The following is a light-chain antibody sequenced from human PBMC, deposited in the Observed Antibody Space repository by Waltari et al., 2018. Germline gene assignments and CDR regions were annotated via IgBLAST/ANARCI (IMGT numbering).Light chain of an antibody. J-gene: IGLJ1*01. V-gene: IGLV2-23*01. CDR1: STDLASYNL. CDR3: CSYTGSSTSYG. CDR2: EAT. Sequence: QSALSQPASVSGSPGQSLTITCTGASTDLASYNLVAWYQHHPNRAPKRSIYEATKRPSGISHRFSGAKSGATASLRISGLQADDEADYYCCSYTGSSTSYGCGGGTKVTVL.